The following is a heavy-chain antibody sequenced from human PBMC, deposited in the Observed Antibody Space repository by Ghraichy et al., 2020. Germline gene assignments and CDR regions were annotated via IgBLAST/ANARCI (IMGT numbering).Heavy chain of an antibody. CDR3: ARHSPSGRYGGGGAFDI. CDR2: IDPSDSYT. CDR1: GYSFTSDW. V-gene: IGHV5-10-1*01. J-gene: IGHJ3*02. Sequence: GESLNISCKGSGYSFTSDWISWVRQMPGKGLEWMGRIDPSDSYTNYSPSFQGHVTISADKSISTAYLQWSSLKASDTAMYYCARHSPSGRYGGGGAFDIWGQGTMVTVSS. D-gene: IGHD1-26*01.